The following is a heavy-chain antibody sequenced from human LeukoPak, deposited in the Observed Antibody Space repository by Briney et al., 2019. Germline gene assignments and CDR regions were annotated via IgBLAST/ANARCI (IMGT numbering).Heavy chain of an antibody. D-gene: IGHD2-21*02. CDR1: GITFISAW. Sequence: GGSLRLSCAASGITFISAWMNWVRQAPGKGLEWVGRIKSKTDGGTAEHAAPVKGRFTISRDDSKNTAYLQMNSLRTEDTAVYYCTRLWGDCGGDCYSHDFWGQGALVTVSS. CDR3: TRLWGDCGGDCYSHDF. J-gene: IGHJ4*02. V-gene: IGHV3-15*01. CDR2: IKSKTDGGTA.